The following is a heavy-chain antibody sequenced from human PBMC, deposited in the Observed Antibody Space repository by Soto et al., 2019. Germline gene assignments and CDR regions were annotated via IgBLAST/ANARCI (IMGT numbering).Heavy chain of an antibody. J-gene: IGHJ5*02. CDR1: GYTFTSYG. D-gene: IGHD2-2*01. CDR3: ARIPFGGIVVVLAADNWFDP. Sequence: ASVKVSCKASGYTFTSYGISWVRQAPGQGLEWMGWISAYNGNTNYAQKLQGRVTMTTDTSTSTAYMELRSLRSDDTAVYYCARIPFGGIVVVLAADNWFDPWGQGTLVTVSS. V-gene: IGHV1-18*01. CDR2: ISAYNGNT.